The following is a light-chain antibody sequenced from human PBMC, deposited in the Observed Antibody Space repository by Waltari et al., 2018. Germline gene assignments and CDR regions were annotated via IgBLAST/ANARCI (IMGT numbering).Light chain of an antibody. CDR2: KND. CDR1: SSNIGTYT. CDR3: AAWGGYLLWV. V-gene: IGLV1-44*01. J-gene: IGLJ3*02. Sequence: QSVLTQPPSASGTPGQRVTISCSGSSSNIGTYTVNWYQHLPGTAPKLRIYKNDRRSSGVPDRFSGSKAGTSASLAISGLQSDDEGDYYCAAWGGYLLWVFGGGTKLTVL.